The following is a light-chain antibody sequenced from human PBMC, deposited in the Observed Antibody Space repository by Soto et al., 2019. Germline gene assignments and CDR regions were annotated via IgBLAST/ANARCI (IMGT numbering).Light chain of an antibody. CDR2: EVS. Sequence: QSVLTQPASVSGSPGQSITISCTGTSSDVGGYNYVPWYQQHPGKAPQLMIYEVSNRPSGVSNRFSGSKSGKPASLTISGLQAEDEADYYCSSYTSSSTYVFGTGTKVTVL. CDR3: SSYTSSSTYV. J-gene: IGLJ1*01. CDR1: SSDVGGYNY. V-gene: IGLV2-14*01.